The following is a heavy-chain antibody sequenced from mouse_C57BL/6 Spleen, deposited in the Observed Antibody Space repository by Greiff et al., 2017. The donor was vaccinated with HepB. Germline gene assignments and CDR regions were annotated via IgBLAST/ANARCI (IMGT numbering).Heavy chain of an antibody. V-gene: IGHV1-7*01. Sequence: QVQLKESGAELAKPGASVKLSCKASGYTFTSYWMHWVKQRPGQGLEWIGYINPSSGYTKDNTKFKDTSTLTADKSSSTAYMQLSSQTCEDTAVDYAARWPDSGYYVGFAYWGQGTMVTVSA. CDR2: INPSSGYT. CDR3: ARWPDSGYYVGFAY. D-gene: IGHD2-3*01. CDR1: GYTFTSYW. J-gene: IGHJ3*01.